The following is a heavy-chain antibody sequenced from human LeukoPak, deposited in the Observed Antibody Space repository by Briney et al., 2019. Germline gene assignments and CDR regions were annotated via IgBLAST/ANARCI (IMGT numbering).Heavy chain of an antibody. CDR2: ISGSGGST. Sequence: GGSLRLSCAASGFTFSSYDMSWVPQAPGKGREWVSAISGSGGSTYYADSVKGRFTISRDNSKNTLYLQMNSLRAEDTAVYYCAKDITVVRGVFDYWGQGTLVTVSS. D-gene: IGHD3-10*01. CDR3: AKDITVVRGVFDY. J-gene: IGHJ4*02. V-gene: IGHV3-23*01. CDR1: GFTFSSYD.